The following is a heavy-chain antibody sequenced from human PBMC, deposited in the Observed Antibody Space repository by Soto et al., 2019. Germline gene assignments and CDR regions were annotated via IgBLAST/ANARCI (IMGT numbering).Heavy chain of an antibody. Sequence: ASVKVSCKVSGYTLTELSMHWVRQAPGKGLEWMGGFDPEDGETIYAQKFQGRVTMTEDTSTDTAYMELSSLRSEDTAVYYCATPAKAYSSGWYAFDIWGQGTMVTVSS. V-gene: IGHV1-24*01. CDR1: GYTLTELS. D-gene: IGHD6-19*01. CDR3: ATPAKAYSSGWYAFDI. CDR2: FDPEDGET. J-gene: IGHJ3*02.